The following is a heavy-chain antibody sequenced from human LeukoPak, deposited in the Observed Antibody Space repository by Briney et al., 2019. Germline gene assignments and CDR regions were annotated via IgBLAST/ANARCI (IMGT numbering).Heavy chain of an antibody. CDR3: AREGATIRAGLHY. V-gene: IGHV1-69*05. CDR2: IIPNIGTT. D-gene: IGHD1-26*01. J-gene: IGHJ4*02. CDR1: GDTLNNYA. Sequence: GASVKVSCKASGDTLNNYAFSWVRQAPGQGLEWMGGIIPNIGTTNYAQKFQGRVAITTDESTSTVYMELSSLRSEDTAVYYCAREGATIRAGLHYWGQGTLVTVSS.